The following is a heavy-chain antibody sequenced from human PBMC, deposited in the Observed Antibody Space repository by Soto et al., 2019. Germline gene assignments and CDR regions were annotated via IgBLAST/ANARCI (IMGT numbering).Heavy chain of an antibody. V-gene: IGHV4-4*07. CDR3: ARSPAYGDYANLDT. CDR2: IHSTRSP. CDR1: GDSVSKYY. D-gene: IGHD4-17*01. Sequence: SETLSLTCTVSGDSVSKYYWNWIRQPAGKGLEWIGRIHSTRSPDYNPSLKSRVTLSVDTSKNQFSLKLSLTSVTAADTAVYYCARSPAYGDYANLDTWGQGTLVTVSS. J-gene: IGHJ5*02.